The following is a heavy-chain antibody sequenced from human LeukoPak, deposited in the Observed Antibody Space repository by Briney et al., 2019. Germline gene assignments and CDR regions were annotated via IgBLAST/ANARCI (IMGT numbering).Heavy chain of an antibody. V-gene: IGHV1-46*01. CDR2: INPSGGST. J-gene: IGHJ4*02. CDR3: ARGFLYSSGWYYFDY. CDR1: GYTFSSYD. Sequence: ASVKVSCKASGYTFSSYDMHWVRQAPGQGLEWMGIINPSGGSTSYAQTFQGRVTMTRDTSTSTVYMELSSLRSENTAVYYCARGFLYSSGWYYFDYWGQGTLVTVSS. D-gene: IGHD6-19*01.